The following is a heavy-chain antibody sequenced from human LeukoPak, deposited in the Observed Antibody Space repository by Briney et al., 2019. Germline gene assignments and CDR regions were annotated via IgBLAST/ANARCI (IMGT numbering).Heavy chain of an antibody. CDR3: AKDLIVGATNYYYYYGMDV. D-gene: IGHD1-26*01. CDR2: ISGGGGST. J-gene: IGHJ6*02. CDR1: GLTFSSYA. V-gene: IGHV3-23*01. Sequence: GGSLRLSGAASGLTFSSYAMSWVRQAPGKGLEWVSAISGGGGSTYYADSVKGRFTISRDNSKNTLYLQMNSLRAEDTAVYYCAKDLIVGATNYYYYYGMDVWGQGTTVTVSS.